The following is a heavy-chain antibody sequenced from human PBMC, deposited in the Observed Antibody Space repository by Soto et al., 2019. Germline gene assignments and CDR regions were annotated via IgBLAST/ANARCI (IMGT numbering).Heavy chain of an antibody. CDR2: ISSNGGST. V-gene: IGHV3-64*01. CDR3: ARGGGYTLYYYHMDG. D-gene: IGHD1-26*01. J-gene: IGHJ6*03. CDR1: GFTFSSYA. Sequence: EVQLVESGGGLVQPGGSLRLSCAASGFTFSSYAMHWVRQAPGKGLEYVSAISSNGGSTYYANSVKGRFTISRDNSKNTLYLQMGSLRAEDMAVYYCARGGGYTLYYYHMDGWGKGTTVTVSS.